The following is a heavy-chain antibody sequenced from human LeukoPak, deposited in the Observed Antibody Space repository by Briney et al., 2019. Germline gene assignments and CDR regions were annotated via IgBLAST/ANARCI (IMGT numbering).Heavy chain of an antibody. CDR3: ARDSSYFGTSGYFTPLDY. D-gene: IGHD3-22*01. CDR2: ISSSGAHT. J-gene: IGHJ4*02. CDR1: GFTFSGYY. V-gene: IGHV3-11*06. Sequence: GGSLRLSCAASGFTFSGYYMTWIRQAPGKGLEWVSYISSSGAHTDYANSVKGRFTISRDNAKNLLYLQMNSLRPEDTALYYCARDSSYFGTSGYFTPLDYWGQGTLVAVSS.